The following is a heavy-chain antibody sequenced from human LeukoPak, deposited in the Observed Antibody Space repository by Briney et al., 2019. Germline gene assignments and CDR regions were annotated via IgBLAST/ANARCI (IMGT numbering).Heavy chain of an antibody. CDR2: IYYSGST. J-gene: IGHJ6*02. CDR1: GGSTSSSSYY. V-gene: IGHV4-39*01. CDR3: ARSYYDFWSGYYTGNYYYGMDV. Sequence: PSETLSLTCTVSGGSTSSSSYYWGWIRQPPGKGLEWIGSIYYSGSTYYNPSLKSRVTISVDTSKNQFSLKLSSVTAADTAVYYCARSYYDFWSGYYTGNYYYGMDVWGQGTTVTVSS. D-gene: IGHD3-3*01.